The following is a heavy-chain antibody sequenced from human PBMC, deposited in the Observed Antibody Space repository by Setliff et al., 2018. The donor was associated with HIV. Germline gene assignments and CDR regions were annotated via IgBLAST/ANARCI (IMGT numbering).Heavy chain of an antibody. CDR3: ARAPLSRLRSYYYYYGMDV. D-gene: IGHD4-17*01. CDR2: IYHSGIT. CDR1: GYSISSGYY. V-gene: IGHV4-38-2*02. J-gene: IGHJ6*02. Sequence: SETLSLTCTVSGYSISSGYYWGWIRQPPGKGLEWIGSIYHSGITYYNSSLKSRVTISVDTSKNQFSLNLTSVTAADTAVYYCARAPLSRLRSYYYYYGMDVWGQGTTVTVSS.